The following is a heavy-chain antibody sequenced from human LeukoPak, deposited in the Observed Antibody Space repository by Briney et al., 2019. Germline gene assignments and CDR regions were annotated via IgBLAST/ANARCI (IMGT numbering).Heavy chain of an antibody. CDR1: GGTFSSYA. D-gene: IGHD2-2*01. CDR2: IIPIFGTA. V-gene: IGHV1-69*13. J-gene: IGHJ4*02. Sequence: SVKVSCKASGGTFSSYAISWVRQAPGPGLEWMGGIIPIFGTANYAQKFQGGVTITADESTSTAYMELSSLRSEDTAVYYCAREDTSWGYFDYWGQGTLVTVSS. CDR3: AREDTSWGYFDY.